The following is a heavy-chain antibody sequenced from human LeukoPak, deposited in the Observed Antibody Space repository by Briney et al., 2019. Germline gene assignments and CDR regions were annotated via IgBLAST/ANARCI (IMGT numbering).Heavy chain of an antibody. Sequence: GASVKVSCKASGGTFNSNAISWVRQAPGQGLEWMGGIIPIFGTANYAQKFQGRVTITADESTSTAYMELSSLRSEDTAVYYCARTSVTMVRPIKNGWFDPWGQGTLVTVSS. V-gene: IGHV1-69*13. CDR3: ARTSVTMVRPIKNGWFDP. CDR1: GGTFNSNA. CDR2: IIPIFGTA. D-gene: IGHD3-10*01. J-gene: IGHJ5*02.